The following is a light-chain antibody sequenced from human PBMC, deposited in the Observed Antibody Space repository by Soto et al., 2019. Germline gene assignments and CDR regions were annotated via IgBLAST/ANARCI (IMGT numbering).Light chain of an antibody. CDR3: QQYNSYPLT. CDR2: KAS. Sequence: DIPMTQSPSTLSASVGDRVTITCRASQSISSWLAWYQQKPGKAPNLLIYKASSLESGVPSRFSGSGSGTEITLTISRLQPDDFATYYCQQYNSYPLTFGGGTKLEIK. CDR1: QSISSW. J-gene: IGKJ4*01. V-gene: IGKV1-5*03.